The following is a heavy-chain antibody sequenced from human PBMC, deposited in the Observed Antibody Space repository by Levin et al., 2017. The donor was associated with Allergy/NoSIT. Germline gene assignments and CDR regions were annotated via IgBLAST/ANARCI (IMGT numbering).Heavy chain of an antibody. Sequence: ASVKVSCKTSGYTFTDHYIHWVRQAPGQALEWMGSINCQNGGTNTADKFDARVTMTRDTSINTAFMELAGLSSDDTAVYYCARDLNYNSVCSRGTCVVLDAWGQGTLVSVSS. CDR2: INCQNGGT. CDR1: GYTFTDHY. V-gene: IGHV1-2*02. D-gene: IGHD2-15*01. J-gene: IGHJ5*02. CDR3: ARDLNYNSVCSRGTCVVLDA.